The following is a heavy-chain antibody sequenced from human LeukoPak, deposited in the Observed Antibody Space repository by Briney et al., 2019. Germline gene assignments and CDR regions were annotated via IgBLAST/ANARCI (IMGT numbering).Heavy chain of an antibody. J-gene: IGHJ3*02. CDR1: GYSFTSYW. CDR3: ARRGYYDSSGYYPSEDAFDI. D-gene: IGHD3-22*01. CDR2: IYPGDSDT. V-gene: IGHV5-51*01. Sequence: GESLKISCKGSGYSFTSYWIGWVRQMPGKGLEGMGIIYPGDSDTRYSPSFQGQVTISADKSISTAYLQWSSLKASDTAMYYCARRGYYDSSGYYPSEDAFDIWGPGTMVTVSS.